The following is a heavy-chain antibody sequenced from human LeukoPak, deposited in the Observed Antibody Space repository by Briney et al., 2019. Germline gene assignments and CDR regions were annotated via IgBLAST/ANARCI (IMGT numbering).Heavy chain of an antibody. J-gene: IGHJ5*02. CDR2: IYYSGST. D-gene: IGHD3-16*02. V-gene: IGHV4-59*01. CDR1: GGSISSYY. CDR3: ARGDYVWGSYRPNNWFDP. Sequence: SETLSLTCTVSGGSISSYYWSWSRQPPGKGLEWIGYIYYSGSTNYNPSLKSRVTISVDTSKNQFSLKLSSVTAADTAVYYCARGDYVWGSYRPNNWFDPWGQGTLVTVSS.